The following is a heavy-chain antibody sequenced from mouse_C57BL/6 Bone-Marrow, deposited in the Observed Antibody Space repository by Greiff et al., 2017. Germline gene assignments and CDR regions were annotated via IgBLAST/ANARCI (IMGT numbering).Heavy chain of an antibody. V-gene: IGHV5-9*01. J-gene: IGHJ3*01. D-gene: IGHD2-3*01. CDR2: ISGGGGNT. CDR1: GFTFSSYT. CDR3: ARRVYDGYHLAY. Sequence: EVQVVESGGGLVKPGGSLKLSCAASGFTFSSYTMSWVRQTPEKRLAWVATISGGGGNTYYPDSVKGRFTISRDNAKNTLYLQMSSLRSEDTALYYCARRVYDGYHLAYWGQGTLVTVSA.